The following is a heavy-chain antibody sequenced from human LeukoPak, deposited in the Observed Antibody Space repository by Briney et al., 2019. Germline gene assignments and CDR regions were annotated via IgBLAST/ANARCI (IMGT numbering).Heavy chain of an antibody. CDR2: INPNSGGT. Sequence: ASVKVSCKASGYTFTGYYMHWVRQAPGQGLGWMGWINPNSGGTNYAQKFQGRVTMTRDTSISTAYMELSRLRSDDTAVYYCARDFGEFGELQRNFDYWGQGTLVTVSS. CDR3: ARDFGEFGELQRNFDY. V-gene: IGHV1-2*02. CDR1: GYTFTGYY. D-gene: IGHD3-10*01. J-gene: IGHJ4*02.